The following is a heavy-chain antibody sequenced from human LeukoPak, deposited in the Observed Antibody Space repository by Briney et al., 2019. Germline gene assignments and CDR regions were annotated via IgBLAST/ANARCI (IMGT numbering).Heavy chain of an antibody. V-gene: IGHV3-23*01. CDR1: GFTFSSYA. J-gene: IGHJ6*03. Sequence: GGSLRLSCAASGFTFSSYAMSWVRQAPGKGLEWVSAISGSGGSTYYADSVKGRFTISRDNAKNSLYLQMNSLRAEDTAVYYCARGGYSYGFRLYYYYYMDVWGKGTTVTISS. CDR3: ARGGYSYGFRLYYYYYMDV. D-gene: IGHD5-18*01. CDR2: ISGSGGST.